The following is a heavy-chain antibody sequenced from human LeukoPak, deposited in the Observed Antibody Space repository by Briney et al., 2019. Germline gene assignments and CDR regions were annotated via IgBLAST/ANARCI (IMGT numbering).Heavy chain of an antibody. V-gene: IGHV3-23*01. Sequence: GGSLRLSCAASGFTFSSYGLSWVRQAPGKGLEWVSGISISGGYTYYADSVKGRFTISRDNSKNTLYLQMNSLRAEDTAVYYCAKDRITMVRGVKTHYFDYWGQGTLVTVSS. CDR1: GFTFSSYG. D-gene: IGHD3-10*01. CDR2: ISISGGYT. J-gene: IGHJ4*02. CDR3: AKDRITMVRGVKTHYFDY.